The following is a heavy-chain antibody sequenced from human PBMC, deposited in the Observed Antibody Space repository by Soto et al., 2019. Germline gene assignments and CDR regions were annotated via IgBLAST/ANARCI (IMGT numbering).Heavy chain of an antibody. D-gene: IGHD6-13*01. CDR3: ARDGFSSSWPNYFDY. CDR2: ISYDGSNK. CDR1: GFTFISYA. V-gene: IGHV3-30-3*01. Sequence: PGGSLRLSCAASGFTFISYAMHWVRQAPGKGLEWVAVISYDGSNKYYADSVKGRFTISRDNSKNTLYLQMNSLRAEDTAVYYCARDGFSSSWPNYFDYWGQGTLVTVSS. J-gene: IGHJ4*02.